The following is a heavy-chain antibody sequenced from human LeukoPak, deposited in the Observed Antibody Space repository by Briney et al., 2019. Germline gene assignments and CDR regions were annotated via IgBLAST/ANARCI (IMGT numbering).Heavy chain of an antibody. CDR1: GDSVSSISVA. Sequence: SQTLSLTCAISGDSVSSISVAWNWIRQSASRGLEWLGRTYYRSKWYYEYAVSVKGRININPDPSKNQFSLQLNSVTPEDTAVYYCALARSEYHYGMDVWGQGTTVTVSS. V-gene: IGHV6-1*01. J-gene: IGHJ6*02. CDR2: TYYRSKWYY. CDR3: ALARSEYHYGMDV.